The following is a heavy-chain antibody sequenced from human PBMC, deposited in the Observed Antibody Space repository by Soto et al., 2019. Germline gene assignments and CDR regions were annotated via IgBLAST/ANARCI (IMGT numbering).Heavy chain of an antibody. D-gene: IGHD6-13*01. CDR1: GFTVRSFT. Sequence: PGGSLRPCCPASGFTVRSFTMNWVRQAPGKGLEWVSTISSNSAYIYYTDALRGRFTISRDNAKNSLHLQMNSLRAEDTAAYYCTRDASRDSSARGWFDPWGPGTLVTVSS. V-gene: IGHV3-21*01. J-gene: IGHJ5*02. CDR3: TRDASRDSSARGWFDP. CDR2: ISSNSAYI.